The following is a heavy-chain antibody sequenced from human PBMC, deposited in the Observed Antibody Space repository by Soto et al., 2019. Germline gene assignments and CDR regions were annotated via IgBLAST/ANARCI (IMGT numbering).Heavy chain of an antibody. CDR3: ARDPRYCSGGSCYPPYGMDV. Sequence: QVQLQESGPGLVKPSQTLSLTCTVSGGSISSGGYYWSWIRXHPGKGLEWIGYIYYSGSTYYNPSLKSRVTISVDTSKNQFSLKLSSVTAADTAVYYCARDPRYCSGGSCYPPYGMDVWGQGTTVTVSS. V-gene: IGHV4-31*03. J-gene: IGHJ6*02. CDR1: GGSISSGGYY. CDR2: IYYSGST. D-gene: IGHD2-15*01.